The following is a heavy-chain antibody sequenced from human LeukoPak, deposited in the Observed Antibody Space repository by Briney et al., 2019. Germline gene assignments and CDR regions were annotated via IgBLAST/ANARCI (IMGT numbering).Heavy chain of an antibody. CDR1: GYTFSNFG. Sequence: ASAKLFCKASGYTFSNFGISWVRQAPGQGLEWMGWISGSNDNPNYGQKFQGRLTVTTDSSTSTAYMELRNLRSDDTAVYYCARDGTSTDDYWGQGTLVTVSS. CDR3: ARDGTSTDDY. D-gene: IGHD2-2*01. V-gene: IGHV1-18*01. J-gene: IGHJ4*02. CDR2: ISGSNDNP.